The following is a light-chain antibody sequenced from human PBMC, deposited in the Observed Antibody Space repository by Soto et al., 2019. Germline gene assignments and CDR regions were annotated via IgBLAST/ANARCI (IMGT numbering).Light chain of an antibody. Sequence: IQWTQSPSSLSSSVGDRGTIRCRASQSISNSLNWYQKKPGKAPKLLIYGASDLHSGIPSRFSGNGSGTDFTLTISSLQREDFAPYYCQQRYSSVWTFGQGTKVDIK. J-gene: IGKJ1*01. CDR1: QSISNS. V-gene: IGKV1-39*01. CDR2: GAS. CDR3: QQRYSSVWT.